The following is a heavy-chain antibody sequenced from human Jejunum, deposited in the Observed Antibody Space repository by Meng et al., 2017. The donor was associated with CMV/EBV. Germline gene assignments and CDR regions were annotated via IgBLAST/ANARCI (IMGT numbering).Heavy chain of an antibody. Sequence: QVQLVQSGAEVKKPGASVKVTCKASGYSFSDYYMHWVRQAPGQGLEWMGWMNPNRGTTGYAQKFQGRVTMTRNISKSTAYMDLSSLRSEDTAVYYCATGVAGFEYWGQGTLVTVSS. CDR3: ATGVAGFEY. CDR2: MNPNRGTT. CDR1: GYSFSDYY. J-gene: IGHJ4*02. D-gene: IGHD6-19*01. V-gene: IGHV1-8*02.